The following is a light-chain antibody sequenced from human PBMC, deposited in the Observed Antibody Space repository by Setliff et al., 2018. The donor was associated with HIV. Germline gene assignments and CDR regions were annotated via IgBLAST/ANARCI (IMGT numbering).Light chain of an antibody. CDR3: SSYKTGNTLV. CDR2: EVI. V-gene: IGLV2-14*01. Sequence: QSVLTQPASVSGSPGQSITISCTGSRSDIGAYNYVSWYQHHPGKAPKLMIFEVINRPSGVSDRFSGSKSGNTASLTISGPQAEDEADYYCSSYKTGNTLVFGGGTKVTVL. J-gene: IGLJ3*02. CDR1: RSDIGAYNY.